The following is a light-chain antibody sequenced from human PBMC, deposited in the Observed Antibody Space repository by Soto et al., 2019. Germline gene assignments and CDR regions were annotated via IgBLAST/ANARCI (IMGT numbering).Light chain of an antibody. CDR2: EVS. J-gene: IGLJ3*02. CDR3: SSYTSSSTLRV. V-gene: IGLV2-14*01. CDR1: SSDVGGYNY. Sequence: QLVLTQPASVSGSPGQSITISCTGTSSDVGGYNYVSWYQQHPGKAPKLMIYEVSNRPSGVSNRFSGSKSGNTASLTISGLQAEDEADYYCSSYTSSSTLRVFGGGTQLTVL.